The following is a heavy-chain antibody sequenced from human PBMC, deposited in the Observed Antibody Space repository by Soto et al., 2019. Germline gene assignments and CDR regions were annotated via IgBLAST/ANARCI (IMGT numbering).Heavy chain of an antibody. V-gene: IGHV3-30*18. CDR1: GFTFSIYG. D-gene: IGHD2-8*01. Sequence: GGSLRLSCAASGFTFSIYGMHWVRQAPGKGLEWVAVISYDGSNKYYADSVKGRFTISRDNSKNTLYLQMNSLRAEDTAVYYCAKDRSPRVLMVYAMREFDYWGQGTLVTVSS. CDR3: AKDRSPRVLMVYAMREFDY. CDR2: ISYDGSNK. J-gene: IGHJ4*02.